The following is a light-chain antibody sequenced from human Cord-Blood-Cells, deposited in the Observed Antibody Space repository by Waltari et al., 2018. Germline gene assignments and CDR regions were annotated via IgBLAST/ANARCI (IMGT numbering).Light chain of an antibody. Sequence: QSALTQPASVSGSPGQSLTISCTGTRSDVGGYNYVSCYQQHPGKAPKLMIYDVSNRPSGVSNRFSGSKSGNTASLTISGLQAEDEADYYCSSNTSSSTLVFGGGTKLTVL. CDR3: SSNTSSSTLV. J-gene: IGLJ3*02. CDR2: DVS. V-gene: IGLV2-14*03. CDR1: RSDVGGYNY.